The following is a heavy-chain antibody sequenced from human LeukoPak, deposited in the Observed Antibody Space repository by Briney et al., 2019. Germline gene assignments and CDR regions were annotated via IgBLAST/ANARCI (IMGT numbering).Heavy chain of an antibody. V-gene: IGHV4-59*01. CDR3: AGGGGSSGWIDY. CDR1: GGSISSYY. Sequence: SETLSLTCTVPGGSISSYYWSWIRQPPGKGLEWIGYIYYSGSTNYNPSLKSRVTISVDTSKNQFSLKLSSVTAADTAVYYCAGGGGSSGWIDYWGQGTLVTVSS. CDR2: IYYSGST. D-gene: IGHD6-19*01. J-gene: IGHJ4*02.